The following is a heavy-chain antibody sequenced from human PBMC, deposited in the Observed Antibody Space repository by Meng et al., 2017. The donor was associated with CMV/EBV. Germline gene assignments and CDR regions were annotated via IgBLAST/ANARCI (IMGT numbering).Heavy chain of an antibody. D-gene: IGHD5-18*01. CDR2: INPNSGGT. CDR1: GYTFTGYY. CDR3: ARSRIQLWLHHYYYGMDV. Sequence: ASVKVSCKASGYTFTGYYMHWVRQAPGQGLEWMGWINPNSGGTNYAQKFQGRVTMTRDTSISTAYMEPSRLRSDDTAVYYCARSRIQLWLHHYYYGMDVWGQGTTVTVSS. V-gene: IGHV1-2*02. J-gene: IGHJ6*02.